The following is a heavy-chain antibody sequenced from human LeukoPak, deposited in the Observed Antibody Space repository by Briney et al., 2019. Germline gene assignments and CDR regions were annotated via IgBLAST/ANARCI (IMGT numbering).Heavy chain of an antibody. CDR2: IYYSGST. CDR3: ARAIIVVVPAATRYYYYMDV. J-gene: IGHJ6*03. D-gene: IGHD2-2*01. CDR1: SGSFSGYY. V-gene: IGHV4-59*01. Sequence: PSETLSLTCAVYSGSFSGYYWSWIRQPPGKGLEWIGYIYYSGSTNYNPSLKSRVTISVDTSKNQFSLKLSSVTAADTAVYYCARAIIVVVPAATRYYYYMDVWGKGTTVTVSS.